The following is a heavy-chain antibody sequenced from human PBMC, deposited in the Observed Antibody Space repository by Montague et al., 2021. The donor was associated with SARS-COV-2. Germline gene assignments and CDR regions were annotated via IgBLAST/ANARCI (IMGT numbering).Heavy chain of an antibody. CDR2: IYTSGTT. V-gene: IGHV4-61*02. J-gene: IGHJ4*02. CDR3: ARFTAVTSSLDF. Sequence: TLSLTCTVSGGSISSPGYYWSWIRQPAGKGLEWIRRIYTSGTTNYNPSLKSRVTISVDTSKNQFSLKLTSVTAADTAVYYCARFTAVTSSLDFWGQETLVPVSS. D-gene: IGHD4-17*01. CDR1: GGSISSPGYY.